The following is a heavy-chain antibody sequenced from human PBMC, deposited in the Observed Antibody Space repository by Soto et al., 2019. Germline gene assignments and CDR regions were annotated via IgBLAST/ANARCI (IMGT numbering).Heavy chain of an antibody. V-gene: IGHV1-69*13. Sequence: SVKVSPEASGGTFSGYAISWVRPAPGQELEWTGGLIPIFGTTNYAEQFRGRVSITADESTSTAYVELRSLRSEDTAGYYCAGSFKYDSGPLDAFSIPRQGT. CDR3: AGSFKYDSGPLDAFSI. J-gene: IGHJ3*02. CDR2: LIPIFGTT. D-gene: IGHD2-21*02. CDR1: GGTFSGYA.